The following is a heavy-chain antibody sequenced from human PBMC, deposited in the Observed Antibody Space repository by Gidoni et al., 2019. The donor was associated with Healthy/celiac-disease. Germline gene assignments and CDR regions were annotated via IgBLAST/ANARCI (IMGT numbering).Heavy chain of an antibody. D-gene: IGHD3-22*01. CDR3: ARAALGPYYDSSGPWGQIDY. Sequence: QVQLVQSGAEVKKPGASVKVSCKASGYTFTSYYMHWVRQAPGQGLEWMGIINPSGGSTSYAQKFQGRVTMTRDTSTSTVYMELSSLRSEDTAVYYCARAALGPYYDSSGPWGQIDYWGQGTLVTVSS. CDR1: GYTFTSYY. CDR2: INPSGGST. V-gene: IGHV1-46*01. J-gene: IGHJ4*02.